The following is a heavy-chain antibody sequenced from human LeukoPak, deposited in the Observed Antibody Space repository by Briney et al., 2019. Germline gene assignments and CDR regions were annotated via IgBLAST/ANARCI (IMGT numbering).Heavy chain of an antibody. CDR1: GFTFSDYY. Sequence: GGSLRLSCVASGFTFSDYYMSWIRQAPGKGLEWISYISSSGSTIDYADSVKDRFTISRDNAKNSLYLQVNNLRAEDTAVYYCSRLRGYSYGYGDNWGQGTLVTVSS. D-gene: IGHD5-18*01. CDR2: ISSSGSTI. CDR3: SRLRGYSYGYGDN. J-gene: IGHJ4*02. V-gene: IGHV3-11*04.